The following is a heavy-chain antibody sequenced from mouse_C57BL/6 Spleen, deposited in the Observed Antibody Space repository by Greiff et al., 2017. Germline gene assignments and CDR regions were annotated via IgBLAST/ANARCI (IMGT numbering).Heavy chain of an antibody. CDR1: GFTFSSYA. CDR3: TRDRVNGYFDY. Sequence: DVKLVESGEGLVKPGGSLKLSCAASGFTFSSYAMSWVRQTPEKRLEWVAYISSGSDYIYYADTVTGRFTISRDNAKNLLYLQMSSLKSEDTVMYYCTRDRVNGYFDYGGQGTTLTVSS. CDR2: ISSGSDYI. J-gene: IGHJ2*01. V-gene: IGHV5-9-1*02. D-gene: IGHD2-14*01.